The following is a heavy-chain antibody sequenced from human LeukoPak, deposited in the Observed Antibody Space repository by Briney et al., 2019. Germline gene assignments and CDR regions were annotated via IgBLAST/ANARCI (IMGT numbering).Heavy chain of an antibody. CDR1: GYTFTIYG. CDR3: ARDFIVVVTAIPYYGMDV. CDR2: ISAYNGNT. J-gene: IGHJ6*02. Sequence: ASVKVSCMASGYTFTIYGISWVRQAPGQRLEGMGWISAYNGNTNYAQKLQGRVTMTTDTTTSTAYMELRSVRSDDTAVYYCARDFIVVVTAIPYYGMDVWGQGTTVSVS. V-gene: IGHV1-18*01. D-gene: IGHD2-21*02.